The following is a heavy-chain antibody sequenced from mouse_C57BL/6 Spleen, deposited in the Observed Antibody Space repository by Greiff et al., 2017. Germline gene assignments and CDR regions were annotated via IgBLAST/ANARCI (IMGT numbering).Heavy chain of an antibody. CDR3: ATPYRGAMDY. V-gene: IGHV1-82*01. J-gene: IGHJ4*01. Sequence: VQLQQSGPELVKPGASVKISCKASGYAFSSSWMNWVKQRPGKGLEWIGRIYPGDGDTNYNGKFKGKATLTADKSSSTAYMQLSSLTSEDSAVYFCATPYRGAMDYWGQGTSVTVSS. CDR2: IYPGDGDT. D-gene: IGHD2-12*01. CDR1: GYAFSSSW.